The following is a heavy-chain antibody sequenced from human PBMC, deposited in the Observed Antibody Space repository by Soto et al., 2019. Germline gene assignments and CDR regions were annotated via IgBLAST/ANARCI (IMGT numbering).Heavy chain of an antibody. CDR1: GYTFTGYY. Sequence: ASVKVSCKASGYTFTGYYMHWVRQAPGQGLEWMGWINPNSGGTNYAQKLQGWVTMTRDTSISTAYMELSRLRSEDTAVYYCASMDGTAMVTRPSYYYYYGMDVWGQGTTVTVSS. CDR3: ASMDGTAMVTRPSYYYYYGMDV. J-gene: IGHJ6*02. D-gene: IGHD5-18*01. CDR2: INPNSGGT. V-gene: IGHV1-2*04.